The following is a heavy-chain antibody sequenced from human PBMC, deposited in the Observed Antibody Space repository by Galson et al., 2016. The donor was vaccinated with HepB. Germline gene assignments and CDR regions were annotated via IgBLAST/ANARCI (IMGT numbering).Heavy chain of an antibody. V-gene: IGHV3-23*01. CDR1: GFTFTSYG. CDR3: AKDGGSIVGGMFVWAFGMDV. CDR2: IGGRSSTS. J-gene: IGHJ6*02. Sequence: SLRLSCAASGFTFTSYGMAWVRQAPGKGLEWVSGIGGRSSTSTYADAVKGRFIIPRDISKNTLYLQMNSRRAEDTAVYYCAKDGGSIVGGMFVWAFGMDVWGQGTTVTVSS. D-gene: IGHD1-26*01.